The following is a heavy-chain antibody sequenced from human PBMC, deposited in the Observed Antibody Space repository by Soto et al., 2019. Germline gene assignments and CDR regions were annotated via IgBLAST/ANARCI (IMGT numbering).Heavy chain of an antibody. CDR3: ARRYKSAGWLEP. V-gene: IGHV1-3*01. J-gene: IGHJ5*02. D-gene: IGHD1-1*01. CDR1: GYSFATYA. Sequence: QVHLVQSGAEVKKPGTSVKVSCKASGYSFATYAIHWVRQAPGQGLEWMGWINPATGNTEYSDNFQDRVTFTRDTSATTAYMELRGLRSEDTAVYYCARRYKSAGWLEPWGQGTLVTVSS. CDR2: INPATGNT.